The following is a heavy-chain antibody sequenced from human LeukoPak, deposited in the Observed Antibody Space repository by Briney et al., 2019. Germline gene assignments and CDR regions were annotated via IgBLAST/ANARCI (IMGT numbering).Heavy chain of an antibody. CDR1: GGSFSGYY. Sequence: SETLSLTCAVYGGSFSGYYWSWIRKPPGKGLEWIGEINHSGSTNYNPSLKSRVTISVDTSKNQFSLKLSSVTAADTAVYYCARGRKVRPYYYYYGMDVWGQGTTVTVSS. J-gene: IGHJ6*02. D-gene: IGHD3-10*01. V-gene: IGHV4-34*01. CDR3: ARGRKVRPYYYYYGMDV. CDR2: INHSGST.